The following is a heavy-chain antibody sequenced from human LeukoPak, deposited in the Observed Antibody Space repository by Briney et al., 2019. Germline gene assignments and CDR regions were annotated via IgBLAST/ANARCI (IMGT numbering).Heavy chain of an antibody. CDR2: ISGSGGST. Sequence: GGSLRLSCAASGFTFSSYAMSWVRQAPGKGLEWVSAISGSGGSTYYADSVKGRFTISRDNFKNTLYLQMNSLRAEDTAVYYCAKSSGSHQASDYWGQGTLVTVSS. J-gene: IGHJ4*02. D-gene: IGHD6-6*01. V-gene: IGHV3-23*01. CDR1: GFTFSSYA. CDR3: AKSSGSHQASDY.